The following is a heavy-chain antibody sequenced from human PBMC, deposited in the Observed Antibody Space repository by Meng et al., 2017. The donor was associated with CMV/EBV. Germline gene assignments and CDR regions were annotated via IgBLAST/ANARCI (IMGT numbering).Heavy chain of an antibody. CDR2: ISSSSSYI. V-gene: IGHV3-21*01. D-gene: IGHD3-22*01. J-gene: IGHJ4*02. CDR1: GFTFSSYS. Sequence: GESLKNSCAASGFTFSSYSMNWVRQAPGKGLEWVSSISSSSSYIYYADSVKGRFTISRDNAKNSLYLQMNSLRADDTAVYYCARLYYDSKEEFYWGQGTLVTVSS. CDR3: ARLYYDSKEEFY.